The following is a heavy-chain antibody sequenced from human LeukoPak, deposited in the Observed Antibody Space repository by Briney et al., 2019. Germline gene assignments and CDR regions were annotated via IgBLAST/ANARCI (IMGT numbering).Heavy chain of an antibody. Sequence: ASVKVSCKVSGYTLTELSMHRVRQAPGKGLEWMGGFDPEDGETIYAQKFQGRVTMTEDTSTDTAYMELSSLRSEDTAVYYCATDSLGYYYMDVWGKGTTVTVSS. CDR2: FDPEDGET. J-gene: IGHJ6*03. D-gene: IGHD3-16*01. CDR1: GYTLTELS. V-gene: IGHV1-24*01. CDR3: ATDSLGYYYMDV.